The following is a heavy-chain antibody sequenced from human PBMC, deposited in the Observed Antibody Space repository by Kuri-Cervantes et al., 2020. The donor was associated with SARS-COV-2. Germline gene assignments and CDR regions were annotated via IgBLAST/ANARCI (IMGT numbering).Heavy chain of an antibody. V-gene: IGHV1-69*10. CDR3: ARDSPYYYGSGSYLTFDY. CDR2: IIPIFGIA. D-gene: IGHD3-10*01. CDR1: GGTFSSYA. J-gene: IGHJ4*02. Sequence: SVKVSCKASGGTFSSYAISWVRQAPGQGLEWMGGIIPIFGIANYAQKFQGRVTITADKSTSTAYMELSSLRSEDTAVYYCARDSPYYYGSGSYLTFDYWGQGTLVTVSS.